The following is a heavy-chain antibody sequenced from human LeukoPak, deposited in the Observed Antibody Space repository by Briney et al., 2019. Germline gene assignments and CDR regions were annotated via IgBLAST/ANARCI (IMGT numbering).Heavy chain of an antibody. Sequence: GGSLRLSCAASGFIFDSNAMSWVRQAPGKGLEWVSAISGSTRNIYYADSVMGRLTISRDNSKNNLYLQMNSLRVEDTAVYYCARDHGHGIWGQGTMVSVSS. CDR2: ISGSTRNI. J-gene: IGHJ3*02. V-gene: IGHV3-23*01. CDR1: GFIFDSNA. CDR3: ARDHGHGI.